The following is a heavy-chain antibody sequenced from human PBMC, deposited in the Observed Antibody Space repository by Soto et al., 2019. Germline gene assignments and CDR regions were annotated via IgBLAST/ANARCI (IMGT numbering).Heavy chain of an antibody. V-gene: IGHV4-30-4*01. D-gene: IGHD3-3*01. Sequence: KPSETLSLTCTVSGGSISSGDYYWSWIRQPPGRGLEWIGYIYYSGSTYYSPSLKSRVTISVDTSKNQFSLKLSSVTAADTAVYYCARVGTYYDFWSGYSPGDWFDPWGQGTLVTVSS. CDR2: IYYSGST. J-gene: IGHJ5*02. CDR1: GGSISSGDYY. CDR3: ARVGTYYDFWSGYSPGDWFDP.